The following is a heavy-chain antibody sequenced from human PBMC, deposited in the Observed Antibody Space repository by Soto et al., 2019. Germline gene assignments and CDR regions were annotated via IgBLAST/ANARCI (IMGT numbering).Heavy chain of an antibody. D-gene: IGHD4-17*01. V-gene: IGHV3-74*01. Sequence: QPGGSLRLSCAASGFTFSSYWMHWVRQAPGKGLVWVSRINSDGSSTSYADSVKGRFTISRDNAKNTLYLQINSLRAEDTAVYYCTRFVTTVVTKGPNYSLDVWGQGTTVTVSS. CDR2: INSDGSST. CDR1: GFTFSSYW. J-gene: IGHJ6*02. CDR3: TRFVTTVVTKGPNYSLDV.